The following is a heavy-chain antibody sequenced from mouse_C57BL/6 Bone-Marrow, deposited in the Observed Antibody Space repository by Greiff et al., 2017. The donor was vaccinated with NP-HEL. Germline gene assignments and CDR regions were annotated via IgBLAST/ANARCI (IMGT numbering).Heavy chain of an antibody. Sequence: QVQLQQSGPELVKPGASVKISCKASGYAFSSSWMNWVKQRPGKGLEWIGRIYPGDGDTNYNGKFKGKATLTADKSSSTAYMQLSSLTSEDSAVYFCARWGGSSYFYWGQGTTLTVSS. CDR1: GYAFSSSW. CDR2: IYPGDGDT. V-gene: IGHV1-82*01. J-gene: IGHJ2*01. D-gene: IGHD1-1*01. CDR3: ARWGGSSYFY.